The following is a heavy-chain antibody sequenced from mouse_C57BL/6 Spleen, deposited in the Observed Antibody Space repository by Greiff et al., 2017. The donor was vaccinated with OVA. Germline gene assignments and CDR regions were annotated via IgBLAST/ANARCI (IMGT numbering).Heavy chain of an antibody. Sequence: EVQLQESGPGLVKPSQSLSLTCSVTGYSITSGYYWNWIRQFPGNKLEWMGYISYDGSNNYNPSLKNRISITRDTSKNQFFLKLNSVTTEDTATYYCASFLYGSPWFAYWGQGTLVTVSA. D-gene: IGHD1-1*01. V-gene: IGHV3-6*01. J-gene: IGHJ3*01. CDR2: ISYDGSN. CDR3: ASFLYGSPWFAY. CDR1: GYSITSGYY.